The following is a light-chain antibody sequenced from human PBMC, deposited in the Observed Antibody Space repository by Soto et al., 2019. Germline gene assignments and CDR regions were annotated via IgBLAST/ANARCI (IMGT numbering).Light chain of an antibody. CDR3: ETWDSNTYVV. CDR2: LEGSGSY. CDR1: SGHSSYI. V-gene: IGLV4-60*03. Sequence: QLVLTQSSSASASLGSSVKLTCTLSSGHSSYIIAWHQQQPGKAPRYLTKLEGSGSYNKGSGVPDRFSGSSSGADRYLTISNLQSEDEADYYCETWDSNTYVVFGGGTKLTVL. J-gene: IGLJ2*01.